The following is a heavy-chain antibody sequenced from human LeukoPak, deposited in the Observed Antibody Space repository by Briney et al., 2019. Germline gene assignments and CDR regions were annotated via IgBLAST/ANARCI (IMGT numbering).Heavy chain of an antibody. J-gene: IGHJ6*02. CDR2: ISTYNGKT. CDR3: ARADSSGTYYYGMDV. CDR1: GYTFSSYG. V-gene: IGHV1-18*01. D-gene: IGHD6-19*01. Sequence: GASVKVSCKASGYTFSSYGISWVRQAPGQGLEWLGWISTYNGKTNYAQKLQGRVTMTTDTSTSTAYMELRSLRSDDTAAYYCARADSSGTYYYGMDVWGQGTTVTASS.